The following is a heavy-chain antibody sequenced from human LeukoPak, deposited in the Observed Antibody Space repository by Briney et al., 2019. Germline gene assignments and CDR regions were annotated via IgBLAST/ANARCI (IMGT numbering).Heavy chain of an antibody. CDR2: IHHSGSI. J-gene: IGHJ4*02. CDR1: GVSISSNLW. Sequence: SETLSLTCAVSGVSISSNLWWTWVRQPPGKGLEWIAEIHHSGSINYNPSLKSRVTISVDTSKNQFSLKLSSVTAADTAVYYCARLLIAAAGGAFDYWGQGTLVTVSS. V-gene: IGHV4-4*02. CDR3: ARLLIAAAGGAFDY. D-gene: IGHD6-13*01.